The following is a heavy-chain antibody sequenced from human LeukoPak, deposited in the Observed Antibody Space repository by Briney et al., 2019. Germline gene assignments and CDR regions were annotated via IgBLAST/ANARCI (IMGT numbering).Heavy chain of an antibody. J-gene: IGHJ4*02. CDR1: GGSFSGYY. D-gene: IGHD6-13*01. V-gene: IGHV4-34*01. CDR3: ARDPGIAAAGKGFDY. Sequence: PSETLSLTCAVYGGSFSGYYWSWIRQPPGKGLEWIGEINHSGSTNYNPSLKSRVTISVDTSKNQFSLKLSSVTAADTAVYYCARDPGIAAAGKGFDYWGQGTLVTVSS. CDR2: INHSGST.